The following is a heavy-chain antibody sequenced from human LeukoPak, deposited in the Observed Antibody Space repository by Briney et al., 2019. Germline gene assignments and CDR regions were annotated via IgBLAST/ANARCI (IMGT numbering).Heavy chain of an antibody. CDR1: GFTVSSNY. V-gene: IGHV3-53*04. Sequence: GGSLRLSCAASGFTVSSNYMSWVRQAPGKGLEWVSVIYSGGSTYYADSVKGRFTISRHNSKNTLYLQMNSLRAEDTAVYYCARGSDYDGHPNDAFDIWGQGTMVTVSS. J-gene: IGHJ3*02. D-gene: IGHD4-23*01. CDR3: ARGSDYDGHPNDAFDI. CDR2: IYSGGST.